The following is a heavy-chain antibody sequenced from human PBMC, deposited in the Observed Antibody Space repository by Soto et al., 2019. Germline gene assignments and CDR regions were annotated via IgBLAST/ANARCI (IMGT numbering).Heavy chain of an antibody. V-gene: IGHV3-74*01. CDR3: TRWPEY. D-gene: IGHD5-12*01. J-gene: IGHJ4*02. Sequence: PGGSMRLSCAASGFIFSNYWVHWVRQAPGKGLVWVSRVNSDGSITNYADSVKGRFTISRDNAKNTLYLQMNSLRAEDTAVYYCTRWPEYWGQGILVTVSS. CDR1: GFIFSNYW. CDR2: VNSDGSIT.